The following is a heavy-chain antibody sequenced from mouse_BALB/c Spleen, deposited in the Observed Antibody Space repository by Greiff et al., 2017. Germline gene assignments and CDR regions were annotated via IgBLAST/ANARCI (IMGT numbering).Heavy chain of an antibody. V-gene: IGHV5-6-3*01. D-gene: IGHD1-2*01. CDR1: GFTFSSYG. CDR3: ARDTRLYYFDY. CDR2: INSNGGST. J-gene: IGHJ2*01. Sequence: EVMLVESGGGLVQPGGSLKLSCAASGFTFSSYGMSWVRQTPDKRLELVATINSNGGSTYYPDSVKGRFTISRDNAKNTLYLQMSSLKSEDTAMYYCARDTRLYYFDYWGQGTTLTVSS.